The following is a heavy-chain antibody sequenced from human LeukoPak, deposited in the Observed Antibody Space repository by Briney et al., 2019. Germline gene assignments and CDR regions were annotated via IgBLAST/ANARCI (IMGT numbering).Heavy chain of an antibody. CDR3: AIEGQGEEEWLVDYFDY. D-gene: IGHD3-3*01. Sequence: ASVKVSCKASGGTFSSYAISWVRQAPGQGLEWMGRIIPILGIANYAQKFQGRVTITADKSTSTAYMELSSLRSEDTAVYYFAIEGQGEEEWLVDYFDYWGQGTLVTVSS. CDR1: GGTFSSYA. CDR2: IIPILGIA. J-gene: IGHJ4*02. V-gene: IGHV1-69*04.